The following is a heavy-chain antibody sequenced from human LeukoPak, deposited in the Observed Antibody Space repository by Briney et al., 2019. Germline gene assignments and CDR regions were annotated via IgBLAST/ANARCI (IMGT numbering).Heavy chain of an antibody. J-gene: IGHJ3*02. CDR1: RFTVSSNY. CDR2: IYSGGST. V-gene: IGHV3-53*01. CDR3: ASRYSSSWYDAFDI. Sequence: QPGGSLRLSCAASRFTVSSNYMSWVRQAPGKGLEWVSVIYSGGSTYYADSVKGRFTISRDNSKNTLYPQMNSLRAEDTAAYYCASRYSSSWYDAFDIWGQGTMVTVSS. D-gene: IGHD6-13*01.